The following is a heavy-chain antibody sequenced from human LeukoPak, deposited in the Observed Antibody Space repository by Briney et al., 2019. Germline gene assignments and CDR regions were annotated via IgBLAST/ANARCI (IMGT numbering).Heavy chain of an antibody. CDR2: ISSNNTTI. V-gene: IGHV3-48*04. CDR1: GFTFSSYS. D-gene: IGHD3-10*02. CDR3: AELGITMIGGV. J-gene: IGHJ6*04. Sequence: GSLRLSCAASGFTFSSYSMNWVRQAPGKGLEWVSYISSNNTTIYYADSVKGRFTISRDNAKNSLYLQMNSLRAEDTAVYYCAELGITMIGGVWGKGTTVTISS.